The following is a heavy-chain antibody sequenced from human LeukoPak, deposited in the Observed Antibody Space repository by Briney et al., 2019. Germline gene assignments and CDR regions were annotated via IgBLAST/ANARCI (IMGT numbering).Heavy chain of an antibody. CDR3: ARAVGGPGRVDC. CDR1: GGSISSYY. J-gene: IGHJ4*02. CDR2: IYYSGST. Sequence: SETLSLTCTVSGGSISSYYWSWIRQPPGKGLEWIGYIYYSGSTNYNPSLKSRVTISVDTSKNQFSLKLSSVTAADTAVYYCARAVGGPGRVDCWGQGTLVTVSS. D-gene: IGHD1-14*01. V-gene: IGHV4-59*01.